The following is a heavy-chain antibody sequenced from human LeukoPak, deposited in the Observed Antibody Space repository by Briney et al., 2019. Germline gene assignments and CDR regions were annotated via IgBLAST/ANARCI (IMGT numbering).Heavy chain of an antibody. V-gene: IGHV1-2*02. CDR3: ARGGSTFYYDSSGSPLDAFDI. CDR2: INPNSGGT. J-gene: IGHJ3*02. D-gene: IGHD3-22*01. CDR1: GYTFTGYY. Sequence: ASVKVSCEASGYTFTGYYMHWVRQAPGQGLEWMGWINPNSGGTNYAQKFQGRVTMTRDTSISTAYMELSRLRSDDTAVYYCARGGSTFYYDSSGSPLDAFDIWGQGTMVTVSS.